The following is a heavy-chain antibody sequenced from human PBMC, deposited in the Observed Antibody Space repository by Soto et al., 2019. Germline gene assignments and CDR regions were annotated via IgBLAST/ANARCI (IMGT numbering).Heavy chain of an antibody. D-gene: IGHD5-12*01. V-gene: IGHV4-30-4*01. CDR3: ARGGLRTRQSFDY. CDR2: IYYSGST. Sequence: PSETLSLTCTVSGGSISSGDYYWSWIRQPPGKGLEWIGYIYYSGSTYYNPSLKSRVTISVDTSKNQFSLKLSSVTAADTAVYYCARGGLRTRQSFDYWGQGTLVTSPQ. CDR1: GGSISSGDYY. J-gene: IGHJ4*02.